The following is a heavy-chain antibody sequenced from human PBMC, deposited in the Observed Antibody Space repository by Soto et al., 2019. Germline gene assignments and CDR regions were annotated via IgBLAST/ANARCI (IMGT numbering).Heavy chain of an antibody. CDR3: ARSQGSSTSLEIYYYYYYGMDV. V-gene: IGHV1-69*01. CDR1: GGTFCSYA. D-gene: IGHD2-2*01. J-gene: IGHJ6*02. CDR2: IIPIPGTA. Sequence: QVQLVQSGAEVKKPGSSVKVSCKASGGTFCSYAISWVRQAPGHGLEWMGGIIPIPGTANYAQKFQGRVTIAADESTSTAYMELSSLRSEDTAVYYCARSQGSSTSLEIYYYYYYGMDVWGQGTTVTVSS.